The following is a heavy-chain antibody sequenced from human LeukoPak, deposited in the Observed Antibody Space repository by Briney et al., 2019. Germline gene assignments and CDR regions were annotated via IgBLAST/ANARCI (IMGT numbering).Heavy chain of an antibody. D-gene: IGHD3-10*01. CDR1: GFTFSDHY. CDR2: TRNKANSYTT. V-gene: IGHV3-72*01. J-gene: IGHJ3*02. CDR3: ARKLWFGELVGLDI. Sequence: GGSLRLSCAASGFTFSDHYMDWVRQAPGKGLEWVGRTRNKANSYTTEYAASVKGRFTISRDDSKNSLYLQMNSLKTEDTAVYYCARKLWFGELVGLDIWGQGTMVTVSS.